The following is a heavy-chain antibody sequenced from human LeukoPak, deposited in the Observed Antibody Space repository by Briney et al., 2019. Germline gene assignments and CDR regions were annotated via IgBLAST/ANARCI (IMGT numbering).Heavy chain of an antibody. D-gene: IGHD2-15*01. V-gene: IGHV3-11*01. CDR1: GFTFSDYY. CDR3: ARDSGGSWTTYDF. Sequence: PGGSLRLSCAASGFTFSDYYMTWIRQAPGKGLEWLLYISSRGTDIYYADSVKGRFTVSRDNARNSLYMQVSSLRAEDTAVYYCARDSGGSWTTYDFWGQGTLVTVSS. CDR2: ISSRGTDI. J-gene: IGHJ4*02.